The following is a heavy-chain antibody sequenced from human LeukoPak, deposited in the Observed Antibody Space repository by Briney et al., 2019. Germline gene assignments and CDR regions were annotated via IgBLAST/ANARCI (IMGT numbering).Heavy chain of an antibody. CDR3: ARDGYCSSTSCYYFDY. V-gene: IGHV3-74*01. J-gene: IGHJ4*02. CDR1: GLITDDYA. Sequence: GGSLRLSCAAPGLITDDYAIHWVRQAPGKGLVWVSRINSDGSSTSYADSVKGRFTISRDNAKNTLYLQMNSLRAEDTAVYYCARDGYCSSTSCYYFDYWGQGTLVTVSS. CDR2: INSDGSST. D-gene: IGHD2-2*01.